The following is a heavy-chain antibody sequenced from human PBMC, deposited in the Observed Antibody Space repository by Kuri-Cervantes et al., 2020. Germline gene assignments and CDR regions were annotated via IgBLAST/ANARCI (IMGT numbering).Heavy chain of an antibody. J-gene: IGHJ5*02. V-gene: IGHV1-69*13. CDR2: IIPIFGTA. CDR1: GGAFSSYA. CDR3: ARGAPGQLPRWFDP. Sequence: SVKVSCKASGGAFSSYAISWVRQAPGQGLEWMGVIIPIFGTANYAQKFQGRVTITADESTSTAYMELSSLRSQDTAVYYCARGAPGQLPRWFDPWGQGTLVTVSS. D-gene: IGHD4-23*01.